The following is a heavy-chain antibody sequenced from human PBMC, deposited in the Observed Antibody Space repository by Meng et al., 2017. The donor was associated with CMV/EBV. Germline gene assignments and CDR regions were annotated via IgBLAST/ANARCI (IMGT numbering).Heavy chain of an antibody. CDR2: IKQDGSEK. CDR3: ARIVTQWRYCSSTSCYKSGYFDL. D-gene: IGHD2-2*01. J-gene: IGHJ2*01. CDR1: GFTFSSYW. V-gene: IGHV3-7*01. Sequence: GGPLRLSCAASGFTFSSYWMSWVRQAPGKGLEWVANIKQDGSEKYYVDSVKGRFTISRDNAKNSLYLQMNSLRAEDTAVYYCARIVTQWRYCSSTSCYKSGYFDLWGRGTLVTVSS.